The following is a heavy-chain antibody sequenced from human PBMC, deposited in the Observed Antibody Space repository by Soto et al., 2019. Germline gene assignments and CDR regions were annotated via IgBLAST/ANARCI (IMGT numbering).Heavy chain of an antibody. Sequence: QVTWRESGPVLVKPTEPLTLSCSVSGFSLSNARMGVSWFRQPPGKALEWLAHILWNDERSYNTSLKSRLTISRDTSKRQEFLTRTNVDPVGTGTYFCARALREGLPIYYFDSWGQGTLVTFSS. D-gene: IGHD1-26*01. CDR2: ILWNDER. CDR1: GFSLSNARMG. V-gene: IGHV2-26*01. CDR3: ARALREGLPIYYFDS. J-gene: IGHJ4*02.